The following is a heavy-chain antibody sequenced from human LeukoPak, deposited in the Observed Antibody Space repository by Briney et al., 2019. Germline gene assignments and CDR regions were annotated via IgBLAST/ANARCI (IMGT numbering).Heavy chain of an antibody. V-gene: IGHV4-38-2*01. CDR3: ARLGGYCSSTSCYFDY. CDR2: IYHSGST. D-gene: IGHD2-2*01. Sequence: SETLSLTCAVSGYSISSGYYWGWIRQPPGKGLEWIGSIYHSGSTYYNPSLKSRVTISVDTSKTQFSLKLSSVTAADTAVYYCARLGGYCSSTSCYFDYWGQGTLVTVSS. J-gene: IGHJ4*02. CDR1: GYSISSGYY.